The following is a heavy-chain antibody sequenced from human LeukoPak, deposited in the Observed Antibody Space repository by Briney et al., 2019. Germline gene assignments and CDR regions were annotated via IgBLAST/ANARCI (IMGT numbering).Heavy chain of an antibody. CDR1: GYTFTSYG. CDR2: ISAYNGNT. J-gene: IGHJ5*02. D-gene: IGHD2-2*01. V-gene: IGHV1-18*01. CDR3: ARDRQGPYLLLDSFGFDP. Sequence: ASVKVSCKASGYTFTSYGISWVRQAPGQGLEWMGWISAYNGNTNYAQKLQGRVTMTTDTSTSTAYMELRSLRSDDTAVYYCARDRQGPYLLLDSFGFDPWGQGTLVTVSS.